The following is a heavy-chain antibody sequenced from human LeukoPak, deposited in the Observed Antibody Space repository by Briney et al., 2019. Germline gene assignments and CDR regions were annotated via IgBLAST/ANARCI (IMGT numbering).Heavy chain of an antibody. J-gene: IGHJ4*02. V-gene: IGHV6-1*01. CDR3: ARGGPNRGYDWDYFDY. Sequence: SRTLSLTCAISGDSVSSNSAAWNWIRQSPSRGLEWLGRTYYRSKWYNDYAVSVKSRITINPDTSKSQFSLQLNSVTPEDTAVYYCARGGPNRGYDWDYFDYWGQGTLVTVSS. CDR1: GDSVSSNSAA. CDR2: TYYRSKWYN. D-gene: IGHD5-12*01.